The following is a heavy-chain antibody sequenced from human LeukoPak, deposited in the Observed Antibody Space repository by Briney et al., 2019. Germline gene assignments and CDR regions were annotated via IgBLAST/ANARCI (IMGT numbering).Heavy chain of an antibody. Sequence: GESLRLSCSASGFTFTNYAMHWVRQAPGKGLEYVSAISNNGDSTYYADSVKGRFSMSRDNGKNSLYLQMNSLRGEDTAIYFCAKGHTNLDPAGDQGALVIVSS. V-gene: IGHV3-64*04. D-gene: IGHD1-1*01. CDR1: GFTFTNYA. CDR3: AKGHTNLDPA. J-gene: IGHJ4*02. CDR2: ISNNGDST.